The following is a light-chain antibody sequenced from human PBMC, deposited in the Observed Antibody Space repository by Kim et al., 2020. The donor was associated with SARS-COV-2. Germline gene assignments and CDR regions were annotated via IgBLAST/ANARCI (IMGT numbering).Light chain of an antibody. Sequence: ASTGARVTSTCRASQGISSYLAWYQQKPGKAPKLLIYSASTLQSGVPSRFRGCGSGTDFTLPISCLQSEDFATYYCQHYYSYPYSFGQGTKLEIK. CDR3: QHYYSYPYS. V-gene: IGKV1-8*01. CDR1: QGISSY. J-gene: IGKJ2*03. CDR2: SAS.